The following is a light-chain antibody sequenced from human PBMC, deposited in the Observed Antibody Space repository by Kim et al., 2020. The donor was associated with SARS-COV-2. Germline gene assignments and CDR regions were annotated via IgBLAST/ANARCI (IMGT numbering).Light chain of an antibody. Sequence: PASVGDTVNITCRASQNVNIWLAWYQQKPGQVPKLLIHKTSGLRRGVPSRFSGGGSGTDFTLTIRSLQPDDFATYYCQQYHTHSTFGQGTKVDIK. J-gene: IGKJ1*01. CDR2: KTS. V-gene: IGKV1-5*03. CDR1: QNVNIW. CDR3: QQYHTHST.